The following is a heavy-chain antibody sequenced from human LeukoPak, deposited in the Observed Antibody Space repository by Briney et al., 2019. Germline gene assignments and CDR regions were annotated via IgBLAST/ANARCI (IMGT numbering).Heavy chain of an antibody. CDR3: ARFLLRYCSSTSCYNAFDI. CDR1: GYTFTSYD. Sequence: ASVKVSCKASGYTFTSYDIHWVRQATGQGLEWMGRMNPNRGDTDYAQKFQGRVTITRNTSISTAYMELSSLRSEDTAVYYCARFLLRYCSSTSCYNAFDIWGQGTMVTVSS. V-gene: IGHV1-8*01. J-gene: IGHJ3*02. CDR2: MNPNRGDT. D-gene: IGHD2-2*02.